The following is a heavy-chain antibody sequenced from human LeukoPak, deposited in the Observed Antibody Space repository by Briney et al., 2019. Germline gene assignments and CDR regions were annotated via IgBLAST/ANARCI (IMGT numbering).Heavy chain of an antibody. D-gene: IGHD3-9*01. J-gene: IGHJ4*02. CDR2: ISSSSSYI. Sequence: GGSLRLSCAASGFTFSSYSMNWVRQAPGKGLEWVSSISSSSSYIYYADSVKGRFTISRDNAKNSLYLQMNSLRAEDTAVYYCASMGGRLRYFDWLLPFDYWGQGTLVTVSS. V-gene: IGHV3-21*01. CDR1: GFTFSSYS. CDR3: ASMGGRLRYFDWLLPFDY.